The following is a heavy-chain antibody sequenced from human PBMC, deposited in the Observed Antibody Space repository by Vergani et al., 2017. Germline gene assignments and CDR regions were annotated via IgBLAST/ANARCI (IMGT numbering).Heavy chain of an antibody. D-gene: IGHD2-2*01. CDR1: GGTFSSYA. Sequence: QVQLVQSGAEVKKPGSSVKVSCKASGGTFSSYAISWVRQAPGQGLEWMGGIIPIFGTANYAQKFQGRVTITADESTSTAYMELSSLRSEDTAVYYCARDLIGYCRSTSCNPGTYGMDVWGQGTTVTVSS. J-gene: IGHJ6*02. CDR2: IIPIFGTA. CDR3: ARDLIGYCRSTSCNPGTYGMDV. V-gene: IGHV1-69*01.